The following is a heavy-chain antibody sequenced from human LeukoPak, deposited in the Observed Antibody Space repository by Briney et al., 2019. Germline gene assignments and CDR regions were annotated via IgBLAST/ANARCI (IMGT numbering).Heavy chain of an antibody. V-gene: IGHV4-38-2*02. CDR2: IYHSGST. D-gene: IGHD6-13*01. J-gene: IGHJ4*02. CDR1: GYSISSGYY. Sequence: PSETLSLTCTVSGYSISSGYYWGWSRQPPGKGLEWIGSIYHSGSTYYNPSLKSRVTISVDTSKNQFSLKLSSVTAADTAVYYCARVGSLSSSWAFFDYWGQGTLVTVSS. CDR3: ARVGSLSSSWAFFDY.